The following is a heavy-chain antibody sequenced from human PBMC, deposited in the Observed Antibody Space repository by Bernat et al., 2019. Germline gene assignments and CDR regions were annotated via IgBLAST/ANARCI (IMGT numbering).Heavy chain of an antibody. CDR1: GGSISTGSYY. J-gene: IGHJ3*02. CDR2: IYYSGST. CDR3: ARLGRSSDAFDI. Sequence: HLQLQESGPGLVKPSETLSLTCTVSGGSISTGSYYWGWFRQPPGKGLEWIASIYYSGSTYYNPSLKSRVTISVDTSKKPFSLNLNSVTAADTAVYYCARLGRSSDAFDIWGEGTLVTVSS. D-gene: IGHD6-6*01. V-gene: IGHV4-39*01.